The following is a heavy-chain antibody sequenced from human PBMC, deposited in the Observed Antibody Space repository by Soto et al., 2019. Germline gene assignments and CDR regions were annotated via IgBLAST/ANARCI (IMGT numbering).Heavy chain of an antibody. CDR1: GYTFTNYV. J-gene: IGHJ4*02. Sequence: QVQLVQSGAEGKKPGASVKVSCKASGYTFTNYVINWVRQAPGKGLEWMGRISAYNGKTNYAQKLQSRVTMTTDTSTSTAYMELRSLRSDYTAVYYCARGFYYDRRGHFYSWGQGTLVTVAS. V-gene: IGHV1-18*01. D-gene: IGHD3-22*01. CDR3: ARGFYYDRRGHFYS. CDR2: ISAYNGKT.